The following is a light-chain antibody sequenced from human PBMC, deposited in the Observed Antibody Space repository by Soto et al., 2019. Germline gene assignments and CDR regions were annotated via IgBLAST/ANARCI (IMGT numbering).Light chain of an antibody. V-gene: IGKV3-15*01. Sequence: IVMTQSPATLSVSRWERATLSCRASQSVSSNLAWYQQKPGQAPRLLIYGASTRATGIPARFSGSGSGTEFTLTIGSLQSEDFAVYYCQQYNNWWTFGQGTKVDIK. CDR3: QQYNNWWT. CDR2: GAS. J-gene: IGKJ1*01. CDR1: QSVSSN.